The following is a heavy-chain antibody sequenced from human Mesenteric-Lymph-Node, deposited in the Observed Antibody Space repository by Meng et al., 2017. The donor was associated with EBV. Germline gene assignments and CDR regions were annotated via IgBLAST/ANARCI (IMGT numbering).Heavy chain of an antibody. CDR2: ISSDATIT. D-gene: IGHD2-8*01. Sequence: EVQLVESGGVLVQPGGSLRLSCAASGFSFSSYWMHWVRQTPGKGLMWLARISSDATITNCADSVKGRFTISRDNAKNTLYLQMNSLRVEDTAMYYCARAMVDYWGQGTLVTVSS. CDR3: ARAMVDY. V-gene: IGHV3-74*01. J-gene: IGHJ4*02. CDR1: GFSFSSYW.